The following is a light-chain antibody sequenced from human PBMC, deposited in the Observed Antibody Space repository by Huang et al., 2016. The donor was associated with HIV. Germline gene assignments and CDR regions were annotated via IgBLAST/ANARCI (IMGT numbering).Light chain of an antibody. CDR3: QQRLNWPP. CDR1: QSISTY. CDR2: DAS. Sequence: EIVLTQSPATLSLSPGERATLSRRASQSISTYLAWYQQKPGQAPRLLIFDASKRATGVPARFIGSGSGTDFTLTISSLEPEDFAVYYCQQRLNWPPFGGGTKVEI. V-gene: IGKV3-11*01. J-gene: IGKJ4*01.